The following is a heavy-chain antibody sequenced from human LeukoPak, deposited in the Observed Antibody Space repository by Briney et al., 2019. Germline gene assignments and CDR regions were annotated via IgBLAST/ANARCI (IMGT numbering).Heavy chain of an antibody. V-gene: IGHV3-48*02. CDR1: GFTFSSYS. CDR2: ISSSSSTI. J-gene: IGHJ4*02. CDR3: ARGSLYYYGSGSHPQPFDY. Sequence: PGRSLRLSCAASGFTFSSYSMNWVRQAPGKGLEWVSYISSSSSTIYYADSVKGRFTISRDNAKNSLYLQMNSLRDEDTAVYYCARGSLYYYGSGSHPQPFDYWGQGTLVTVSS. D-gene: IGHD3-10*01.